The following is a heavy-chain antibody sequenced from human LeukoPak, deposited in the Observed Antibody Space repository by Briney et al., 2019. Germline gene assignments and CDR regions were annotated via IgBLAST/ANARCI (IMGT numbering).Heavy chain of an antibody. Sequence: ASVKVSCKASGYTFTSYYMHWVRQAPGQGLEWMGIINPSGGSTSYAQKFQGRVTMTRDTSTSTVYMELSSLRSEDTAVYYCAVGGGVVPAPHKWFATGGEGALVTVSS. CDR1: GYTFTSYY. CDR3: AVGGGVVPAPHKWFAT. CDR2: INPSGGST. J-gene: IGHJ5*02. D-gene: IGHD2-15*01. V-gene: IGHV1-46*01.